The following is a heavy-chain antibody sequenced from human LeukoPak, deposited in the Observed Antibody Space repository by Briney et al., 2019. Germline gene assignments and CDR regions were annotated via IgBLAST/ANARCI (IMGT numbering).Heavy chain of an antibody. CDR3: AKDRYSGGDYYGMDV. CDR2: IRYDGSNK. V-gene: IGHV3-30*02. J-gene: IGHJ6*02. D-gene: IGHD2-21*01. CDR1: GFTFSSYG. Sequence: GGSLRLSCAASGFTFSSYGMHWVRQAPGKGLEWVAFIRYDGSNKYYADSVKGRFTISRDNSKNTLYLQMNSLRAEDTAVYYCAKDRYSGGDYYGMDVWGQGTTVTVSS.